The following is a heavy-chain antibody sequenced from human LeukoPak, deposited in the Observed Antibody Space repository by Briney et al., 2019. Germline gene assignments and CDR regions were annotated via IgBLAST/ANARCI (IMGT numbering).Heavy chain of an antibody. Sequence: ASMKVSCKPSGGTFTNYAFSWVRQAPGQGLEWMGRIIPVLDITNYAQKFQDRLTVVADTSTGTVYTELAGLRSEDTAVYYCARDPIYEGGYGLGGPYYFDFWGQGTLVTVSS. J-gene: IGHJ4*02. CDR2: IIPVLDIT. V-gene: IGHV1-69*04. D-gene: IGHD5-12*01. CDR1: GGTFTNYA. CDR3: ARDPIYEGGYGLGGPYYFDF.